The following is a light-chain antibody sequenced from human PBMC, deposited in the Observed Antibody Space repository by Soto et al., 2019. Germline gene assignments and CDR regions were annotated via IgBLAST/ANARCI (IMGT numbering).Light chain of an antibody. CDR1: QGISNY. CDR3: QKYYSAPQT. J-gene: IGKJ1*01. V-gene: IGKV1-27*01. Sequence: DIQLTQSPSSLSASVGVRVTITCRASQGISNYLAWYQQKPGKVPKLLIYAAYTLQSGVPSRFSGSGSGTDFILTISSLLPEDDATYYCQKYYSAPQTCGQGT. CDR2: AAY.